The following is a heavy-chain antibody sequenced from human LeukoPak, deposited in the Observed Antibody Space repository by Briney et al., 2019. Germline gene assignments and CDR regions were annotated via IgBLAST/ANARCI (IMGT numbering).Heavy chain of an antibody. V-gene: IGHV5-51*01. D-gene: IGHD3-3*01. Sequence: GESPKISCKGSGYSFTSYWIGWVRQMPGKGLEWMGIIYPGDSDTRYSPSFQGQVTISADKSISTAYLQWSSLKASDTAMYHCARPGEGGGIFGVGYIGGLYNWFDPWGQGTLVTVSS. J-gene: IGHJ5*02. CDR1: GYSFTSYW. CDR3: ARPGEGGGIFGVGYIGGLYNWFDP. CDR2: IYPGDSDT.